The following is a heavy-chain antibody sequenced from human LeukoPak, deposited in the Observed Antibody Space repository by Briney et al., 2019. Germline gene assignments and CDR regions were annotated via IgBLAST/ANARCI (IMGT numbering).Heavy chain of an antibody. CDR2: ISSSSSYI. Sequence: GGSLRLSCAASGFTFSHAWMSWVRQAPEKGLEWVSSISSSSSYIYYADSVKGRFTISRDNAKNSLYLQMNSLRAEDTAVYYCARDRRGYSGYDLWGEIDYWGQGTLVTVSS. CDR1: GFTFSHAW. V-gene: IGHV3-21*01. D-gene: IGHD5-12*01. J-gene: IGHJ4*02. CDR3: ARDRRGYSGYDLWGEIDY.